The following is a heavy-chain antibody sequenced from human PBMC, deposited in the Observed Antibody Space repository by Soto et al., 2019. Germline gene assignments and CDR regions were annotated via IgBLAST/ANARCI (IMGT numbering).Heavy chain of an antibody. CDR3: ARSQGGSSSLDIYYYYYYGMDV. V-gene: IGHV1-69*01. CDR2: VIPIFGTA. CDR1: GGTFSSYA. Sequence: QVQLVQSGAEVKKPGSSVKVSCKAPGGTFSSYAISWVRQAPGQGLAWMGGVIPIFGTAKYAQKFQGRVTINADESTSTGYMELRSLRSEDTAVYYCARSQGGSSSLDIYYYYYYGMDVWGQGTTVTVSS. J-gene: IGHJ6*02. D-gene: IGHD2-15*01.